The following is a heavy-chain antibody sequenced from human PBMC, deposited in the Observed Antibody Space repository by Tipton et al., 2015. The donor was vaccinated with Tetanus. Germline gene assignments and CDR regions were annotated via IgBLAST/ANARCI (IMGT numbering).Heavy chain of an antibody. Sequence: GLVKPSETLTLICTVSGDSIGTHFWTWIRQAPGKGLEWIAYIYHTGSTTYNPSLQSRVTISVDTSKNQFSLRLNSVTSADTAVYFCARYGRLPKTDPFDTWGQGTMVTVSS. CDR2: IYHTGST. CDR1: GDSIGTHF. CDR3: ARYGRLPKTDPFDT. D-gene: IGHD1-26*01. J-gene: IGHJ3*02. V-gene: IGHV4-59*11.